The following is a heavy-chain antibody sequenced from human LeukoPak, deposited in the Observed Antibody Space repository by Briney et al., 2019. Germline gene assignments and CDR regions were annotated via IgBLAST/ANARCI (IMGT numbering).Heavy chain of an antibody. CDR1: GGSISSY. Sequence: SETLSLTCTVSGGSISSYWSWIRQPPGKGLEWIGYIYYSGSTNYNPSLKSRVTISVDTSKNQFSLKLSSVTAADTAVYYCAVAAAGTGAFDIWGQGTMVTVSS. V-gene: IGHV4-59*08. CDR3: AVAAAGTGAFDI. D-gene: IGHD6-13*01. J-gene: IGHJ3*02. CDR2: IYYSGST.